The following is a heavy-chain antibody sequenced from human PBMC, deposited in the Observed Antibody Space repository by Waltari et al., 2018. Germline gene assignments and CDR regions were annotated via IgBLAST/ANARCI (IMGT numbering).Heavy chain of an antibody. Sequence: EVQLVESGGGLIQPGDSLRIPCAALGSTSLSYSRNWVRQAPGKGLEWVPSISTSSIYIYYADAVKGRFTISRDNARKSLYLEMNTLRTDDTAVYYCARGGSNSGSGSDNWFDPWGQGTLVTVSS. CDR2: ISTSSIYI. CDR1: GSTSLSYS. J-gene: IGHJ5*02. CDR3: ARGGSNSGSGSDNWFDP. D-gene: IGHD3-10*01. V-gene: IGHV3-21*02.